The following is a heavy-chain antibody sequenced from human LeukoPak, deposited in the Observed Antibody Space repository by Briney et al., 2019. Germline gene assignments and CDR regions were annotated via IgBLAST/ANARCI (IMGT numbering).Heavy chain of an antibody. CDR1: GYTFTSYA. J-gene: IGHJ4*02. CDR3: ARVSDSSSLYSPSDY. Sequence: ASVKVSCTASGYTFTSYAMNWVRQAPGQGLEWMGWINPNSGGANSAQKFQGRVTMTRDTSISTAYMELSRLRSDDTAVYYCARVSDSSSLYSPSDYWGQGTLVTVSS. CDR2: INPNSGGA. V-gene: IGHV1-2*02. D-gene: IGHD6-13*01.